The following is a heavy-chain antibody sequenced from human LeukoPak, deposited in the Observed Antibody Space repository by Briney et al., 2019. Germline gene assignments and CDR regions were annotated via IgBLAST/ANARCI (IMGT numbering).Heavy chain of an antibody. D-gene: IGHD3-9*01. V-gene: IGHV1-69*05. Sequence: ASVKVSCKASGYTFTSYDINWVRQATGQGLEWMGRIIPIFGTANYAQKFQGRVTITTDESTSTAYMELSSLRSEDTAVYYCARTINFDDLYYFDYWGQGTLVTVSS. CDR1: GYTFTSYD. CDR2: IIPIFGTA. J-gene: IGHJ4*02. CDR3: ARTINFDDLYYFDY.